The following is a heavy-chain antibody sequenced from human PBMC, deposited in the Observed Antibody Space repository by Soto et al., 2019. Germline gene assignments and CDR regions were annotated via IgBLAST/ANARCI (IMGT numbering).Heavy chain of an antibody. J-gene: IGHJ4*02. D-gene: IGHD5-18*01. CDR2: ISYDGSNK. V-gene: IGHV3-30*18. CDR3: AKDIGYDY. CDR1: GFTFSSYG. Sequence: GGSLRLSCAASGFTFSSYGMHWVRQAPGKGLEWVAVISYDGSNKYYADSVKGRFTISRDNSKNTLYLQMNSLRAEDMAVYYCAKDIGYDYWGQGTLVTVSS.